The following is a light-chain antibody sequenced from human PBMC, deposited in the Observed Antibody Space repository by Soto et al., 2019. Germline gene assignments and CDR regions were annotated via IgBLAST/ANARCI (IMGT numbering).Light chain of an antibody. J-gene: IGKJ5*01. CDR2: GAS. CDR1: QSVSSSF. CDR3: QQYGSSPRT. V-gene: IGKV3-20*01. Sequence: EIVLTQSPGTLSLSPGERATLSCRASQSVSSSFLAWYQQKVGQAPRLLIYGASSRATGIPDRFSGSGSGTDFTLSISRLEPEDFALYYCQQYGSSPRTFGKGTRLEIK.